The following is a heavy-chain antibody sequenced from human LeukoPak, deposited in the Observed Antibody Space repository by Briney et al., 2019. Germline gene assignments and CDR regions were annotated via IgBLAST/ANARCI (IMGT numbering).Heavy chain of an antibody. CDR3: ARGTYYYDSSGYSLDY. Sequence: SGTLSLTCAVSGGSISSSNWWSWVRQPPGKGLEWTGEIYHSGSTNYNPSLKSRVTISVDTSKNQFSLKLSSVTAADTAVYYCARGTYYYDSSGYSLDYWGQGTLVTVSS. J-gene: IGHJ4*02. V-gene: IGHV4-4*02. D-gene: IGHD3-22*01. CDR2: IYHSGST. CDR1: GGSISSSNW.